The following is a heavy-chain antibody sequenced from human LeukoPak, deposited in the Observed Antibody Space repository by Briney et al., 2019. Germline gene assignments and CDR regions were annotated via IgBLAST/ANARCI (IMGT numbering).Heavy chain of an antibody. Sequence: PGGSLRLSCAASGFTFSSYWMHWVRQAPGKGLVWVSRINTDGSTTTYADSVKGRFTISRDNAKNTLYLQMNSLRAEDTAAYYCARGNGGHIDYWGQGTLVTVSS. V-gene: IGHV3-74*01. D-gene: IGHD4-23*01. CDR2: INTDGSTT. J-gene: IGHJ4*02. CDR1: GFTFSSYW. CDR3: ARGNGGHIDY.